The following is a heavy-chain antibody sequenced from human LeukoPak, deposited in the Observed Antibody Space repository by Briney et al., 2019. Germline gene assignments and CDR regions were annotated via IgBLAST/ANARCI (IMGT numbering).Heavy chain of an antibody. D-gene: IGHD3-3*01. CDR3: ARALGEKYYDFWSGYPTYYYMDV. CDR1: GYTFTSYD. J-gene: IGHJ6*03. V-gene: IGHV1-8*01. CDR2: MNPNSGNT. Sequence: ASVKVSCKASGYTFTSYDINWVRQATGQGLEWMGWMNPNSGNTGYAQKFQGRVTMTRDTSISTAYMELSSLRSEDTAVYYCARALGEKYYDFWSGYPTYYYMDVWGKGTTVTVSS.